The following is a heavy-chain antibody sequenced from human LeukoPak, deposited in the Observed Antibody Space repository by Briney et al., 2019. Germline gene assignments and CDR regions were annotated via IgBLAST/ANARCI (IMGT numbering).Heavy chain of an antibody. CDR3: AKDRYYYGSGSYVDY. D-gene: IGHD3-10*01. V-gene: IGHV3-9*01. J-gene: IGHJ4*02. CDR2: ISWNSGSI. CDR1: GFTFDDYA. Sequence: GGSLRLSCAASGFTFDDYAMHWVRQAPGKGLEWVSGISWNSGSIGYADSVKGRFTISRDNAKNSLYLQMNSPRAEDTALYYCAKDRYYYGSGSYVDYWGQGTLVTVSS.